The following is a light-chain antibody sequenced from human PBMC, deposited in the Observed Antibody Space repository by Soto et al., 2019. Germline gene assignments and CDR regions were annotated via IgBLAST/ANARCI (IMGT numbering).Light chain of an antibody. CDR2: EVS. V-gene: IGLV2-14*01. CDR1: SSDVGGYNY. J-gene: IGLJ1*01. Sequence: QSVLTQPASVSGSPGQSITISCTGTSSDVGGYNYVSWYQQHPGKAPKLMIYEVSNRPSGVSNRFSGSKSGNTASLTIPGLQAEDEADYYCSSYTSSRLGVFGTGTKVTVL. CDR3: SSYTSSRLGV.